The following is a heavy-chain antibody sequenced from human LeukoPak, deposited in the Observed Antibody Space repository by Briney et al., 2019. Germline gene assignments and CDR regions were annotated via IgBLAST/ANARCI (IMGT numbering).Heavy chain of an antibody. CDR3: ARERGEDSSTEFDY. CDR1: GESFSGYY. Sequence: SETLSLTCAVYGESFSGYYWSWIRQPAGKGLEWIGRIYTSGSTNYNPSLKSRVTMSVDTSKNQFSLKLSSVTAADTAVYYCARERGEDSSTEFDYWGQGTLVTVSS. CDR2: IYTSGST. V-gene: IGHV4-4*07. D-gene: IGHD2-2*01. J-gene: IGHJ4*02.